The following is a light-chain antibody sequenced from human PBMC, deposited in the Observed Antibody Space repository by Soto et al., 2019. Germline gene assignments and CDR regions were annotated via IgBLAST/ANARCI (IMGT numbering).Light chain of an antibody. CDR2: DSN. J-gene: IGLJ2*01. CDR3: GTWDSSLRAVV. V-gene: IGLV1-51*01. CDR1: NSNIGNNH. Sequence: QSALTQPPSVSAAPGQKVTIACSGSNSNIGNNHVSWYQHLPGKAPKLLIYDSNERPSGIPDRFSGSKSGASATLGITGLQTGDEADFYCGTWDSSLRAVVFGGGTKLTVL.